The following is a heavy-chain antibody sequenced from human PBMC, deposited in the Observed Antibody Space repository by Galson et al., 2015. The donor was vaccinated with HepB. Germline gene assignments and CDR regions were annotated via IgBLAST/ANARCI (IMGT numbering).Heavy chain of an antibody. D-gene: IGHD3-3*01. CDR3: ARAFGVVAHDAFDI. J-gene: IGHJ3*02. CDR2: ISSSSSYI. CDR1: GFTFSSYS. V-gene: IGHV3-21*04. Sequence: SLRLSCAASGFTFSSYSMNWVRQAPGKGLEWVSSISSSSSYIYYADSVKGRFTISRDNAKNSLYLQMNSLRAADTAVYYCARAFGVVAHDAFDIWGQGTMVTVSS.